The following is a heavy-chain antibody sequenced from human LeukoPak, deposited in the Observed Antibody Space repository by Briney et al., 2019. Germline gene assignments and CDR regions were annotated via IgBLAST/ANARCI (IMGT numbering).Heavy chain of an antibody. V-gene: IGHV4-34*01. Sequence: SETLSLTCAVYGGSFSGYYWTWLRQSPGKGLDWIGEINHSGSIAYNPSLKGRFIIAVDTSKNQFSLKLSSVTAADTAVYYCARDRKYYYHMDVWGKGTTVTVSS. CDR2: INHSGSI. CDR3: ARDRKYYYHMDV. CDR1: GGSFSGYY. D-gene: IGHD1-14*01. J-gene: IGHJ6*04.